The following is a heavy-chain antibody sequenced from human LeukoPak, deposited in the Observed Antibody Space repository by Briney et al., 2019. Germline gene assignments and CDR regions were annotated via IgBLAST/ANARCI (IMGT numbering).Heavy chain of an antibody. D-gene: IGHD3-10*02. CDR3: AELGINMIGGV. J-gene: IGHJ6*04. Sequence: GESLRLSCAASGFTFSSYGMSWVRQAPGKGLEWVSVITGSGGSTYYADSVKGRFTISRDNSKNTLYLQMNSLRAEDTAVYYCAELGINMIGGVWGKGTTVTISS. CDR1: GFTFSSYG. CDR2: ITGSGGST. V-gene: IGHV3-23*01.